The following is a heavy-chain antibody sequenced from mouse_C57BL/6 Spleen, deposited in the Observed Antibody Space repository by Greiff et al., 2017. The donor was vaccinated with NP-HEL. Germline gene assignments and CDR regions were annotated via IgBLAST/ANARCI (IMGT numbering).Heavy chain of an antibody. CDR3: ARSEYDTGAMDY. J-gene: IGHJ4*01. CDR1: GYAFSSYW. Sequence: QVQLQQSGAELVKPGASVKISCKASGYAFSSYWMNWVKQRPGKGLEWIGQIYPGDGDTNYNGKFKGKATLTADKSSSTAYMQLSSLTSEDSAVYFCARSEYDTGAMDYWGQGTSVTVSS. D-gene: IGHD2-14*01. V-gene: IGHV1-80*01. CDR2: IYPGDGDT.